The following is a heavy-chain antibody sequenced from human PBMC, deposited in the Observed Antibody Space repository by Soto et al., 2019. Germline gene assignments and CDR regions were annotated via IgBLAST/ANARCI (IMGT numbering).Heavy chain of an antibody. D-gene: IGHD4-17*01. CDR3: ARDPSYGDYSYYGMDV. Sequence: QVQLQESGPGLVKPSQTLSLTCTVSGGTINSGGYYWSWIRQHPGKRLEWIGSIYYSGKTYYSPSLKSRVTISVDTSKNHFSLRLSSLTAADTAVYYCARDPSYGDYSYYGMDVWGQGTTVTVSS. CDR2: IYYSGKT. V-gene: IGHV4-31*03. CDR1: GGTINSGGYY. J-gene: IGHJ6*02.